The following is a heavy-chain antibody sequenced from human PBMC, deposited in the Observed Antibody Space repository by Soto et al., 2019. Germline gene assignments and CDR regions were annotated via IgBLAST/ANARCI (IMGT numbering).Heavy chain of an antibody. CDR3: AREDRWWNYYSGLDV. V-gene: IGHV1-69*11. CDR2: VIPLLGTA. CDR1: GGTFHSFA. Sequence: QVQLVQSGAEVKKPGSSVRVSCKASGGTFHSFAISWVRQAPGQGLEWVGGVIPLLGTANYAQNFQDRATITADEHTSTAYLELSSLRSEDTAVYFWAREDRWWNYYSGLDVWGQGTTVTVSS. D-gene: IGHD2-15*01. J-gene: IGHJ6*02.